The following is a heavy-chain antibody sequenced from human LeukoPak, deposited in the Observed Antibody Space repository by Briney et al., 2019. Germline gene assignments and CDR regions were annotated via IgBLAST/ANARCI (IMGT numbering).Heavy chain of an antibody. CDR3: ARGGLYYYGSGSYTPFDP. CDR1: GGSISSGGYS. Sequence: SKTLSLTCAVSGGSISSGGYSWSWIRQPPGKGLEWIGYIYHSGSTYYNPSLKSRVTISVDRSKNQFSLKLSSVTAADTAVYYCARGGLYYYGSGSYTPFDPWGQGTLVTVSS. J-gene: IGHJ5*01. D-gene: IGHD3-10*01. V-gene: IGHV4-30-2*01. CDR2: IYHSGST.